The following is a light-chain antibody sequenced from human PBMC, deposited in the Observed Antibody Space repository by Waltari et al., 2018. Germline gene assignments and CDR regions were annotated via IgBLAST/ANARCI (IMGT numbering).Light chain of an antibody. CDR1: QSVSSN. V-gene: IGKV3-15*01. CDR2: GAS. J-gene: IGKJ1*01. Sequence: EIVMTQSPATLSVSPGERATLSCRASQSVSSNLAWYQQKPGQAPRPLIYGASTRATGVPARFSGSGSGTEFTLTINSMQSEDFAVYYCQQYNNWWTFGQGTKVELK. CDR3: QQYNNWWT.